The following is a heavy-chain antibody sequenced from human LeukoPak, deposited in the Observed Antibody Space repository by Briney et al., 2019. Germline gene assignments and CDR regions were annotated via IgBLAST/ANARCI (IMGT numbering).Heavy chain of an antibody. D-gene: IGHD6-13*01. Sequence: SETLSLTCTVSGGSISSYYWSWIRQPAGKGLEWIGRIYTSGSTNYNPSLKSRATISVDTSKNQFSLKLSSVTAADTAVYYCARLKQLVPYYYYGMDVWGQGTTVTVSS. CDR1: GGSISSYY. CDR2: IYTSGST. V-gene: IGHV4-4*07. J-gene: IGHJ6*02. CDR3: ARLKQLVPYYYYGMDV.